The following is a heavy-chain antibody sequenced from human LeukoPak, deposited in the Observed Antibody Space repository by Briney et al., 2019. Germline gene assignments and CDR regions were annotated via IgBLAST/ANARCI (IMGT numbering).Heavy chain of an antibody. CDR3: AKYSSSSGRSDY. CDR1: GFTFSSYS. Sequence: PGGSLRLSCAASGFTFSSYSMNWVRQAPGKGLEWVSSISSSSSYIYYADSVKGRFTISRDNAKNSLYLQMNSLRAEDTAVYYCAKYSSSSGRSDYWGQGTLVTVSS. J-gene: IGHJ4*02. V-gene: IGHV3-21*01. D-gene: IGHD6-6*01. CDR2: ISSSSSYI.